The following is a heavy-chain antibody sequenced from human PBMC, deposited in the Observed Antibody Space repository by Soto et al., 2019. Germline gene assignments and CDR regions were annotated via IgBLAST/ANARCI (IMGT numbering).Heavy chain of an antibody. CDR2: IIPIFGTA. D-gene: IGHD2-15*01. CDR3: ARCSGGSCYSYYYYGMDV. CDR1: GGTFSSYA. V-gene: IGHV1-69*01. J-gene: IGHJ6*02. Sequence: QVQLVQSGAEVKKPGSSVKVSCKASGGTFSSYAISWVRQAPGQGLEWMGGIIPIFGTANYAQKFQGRVTITADESTSTAYIELSSLRSEDTAVYYCARCSGGSCYSYYYYGMDVWGQGTTVTVSS.